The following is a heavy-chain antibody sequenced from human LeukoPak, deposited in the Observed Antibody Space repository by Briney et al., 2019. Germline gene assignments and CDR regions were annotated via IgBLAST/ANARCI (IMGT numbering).Heavy chain of an antibody. V-gene: IGHV1-18*01. CDR2: ISASNGNT. Sequence: VASVKVSCKASGYTFINYGVTWVRQAPGQGLEWMGWISASNGNTNYAQKLQGRVTMTTETSTSTAYMDLRSLRSDDTAVYYCARALSRGYSGYDYGLGYWGQGTLVTVSS. J-gene: IGHJ4*02. CDR1: GYTFINYG. D-gene: IGHD5-12*01. CDR3: ARALSRGYSGYDYGLGY.